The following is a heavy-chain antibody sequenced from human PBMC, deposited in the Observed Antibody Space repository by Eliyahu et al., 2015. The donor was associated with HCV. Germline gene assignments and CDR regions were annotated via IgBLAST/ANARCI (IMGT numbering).Heavy chain of an antibody. J-gene: IGHJ1*01. CDR1: GGTFRTLS. D-gene: IGHD5/OR15-5a*01. CDR2: IPPVFGSS. CDR3: ATVRASVTHRAEYFQH. Sequence: QVQLEQSGAEVKKPGSSVKVSCKASGGTFRTLSINWVRQAPGQGLGWMGRIPPVFGSSNYAQKFQGRVSITADESTATAYLELNSLTSDDTAIFYCATVRASVTHRAEYFQHWGQGTLVTVS. V-gene: IGHV1-69*01.